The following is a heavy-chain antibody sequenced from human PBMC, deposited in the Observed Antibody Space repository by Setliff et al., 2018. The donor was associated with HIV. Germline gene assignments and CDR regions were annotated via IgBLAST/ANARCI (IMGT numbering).Heavy chain of an antibody. Sequence: ASVKVSCKASGYTFTSLDINWVRQATGQGPEWMGWLNPTSGNTGSAQRFQGRATMTRNTSISIAYMELSNLRSEDTAVYYCARGAPGRSCSGGSCSYFDYWGQGTLVTVSS. CDR2: LNPTSGNT. D-gene: IGHD2-15*01. CDR1: GYTFTSLD. J-gene: IGHJ4*02. V-gene: IGHV1-8*01. CDR3: ARGAPGRSCSGGSCSYFDY.